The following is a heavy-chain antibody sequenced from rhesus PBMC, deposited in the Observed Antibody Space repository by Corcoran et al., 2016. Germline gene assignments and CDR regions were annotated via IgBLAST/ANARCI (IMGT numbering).Heavy chain of an antibody. CDR1: GGPFRSYW. J-gene: IGHJ5-1*01. Sequence: QVQLQVSGRGLVKPSDRRSLTCALSGGPFRSYWWSLTSHPPGKGLEWIGQFNCNDGRTNYNPSIKSRVTVSTDASKNKFSLRLSSVTAEDTAVYYCARSFLNRFDVWGQGVLVTVSS. CDR3: ARSFLNRFDV. V-gene: IGHV4-80*01. CDR2: FNCNDGRT.